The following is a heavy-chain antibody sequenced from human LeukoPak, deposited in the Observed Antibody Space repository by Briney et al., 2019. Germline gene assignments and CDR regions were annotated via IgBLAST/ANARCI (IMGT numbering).Heavy chain of an antibody. J-gene: IGHJ4*02. CDR1: GFTVSSNY. V-gene: IGHV3-66*01. Sequence: GGSLRLSCAASGFTVSSNYMGWVRQAPGKGLEWVSVTYSGGTTYYADSVKGRFTISRDNSKNTLYLQMNSLRAEDTAVYYCATRGDLSSGYRFDYWGQGTLVTVSS. D-gene: IGHD3-22*01. CDR2: TYSGGTT. CDR3: ATRGDLSSGYRFDY.